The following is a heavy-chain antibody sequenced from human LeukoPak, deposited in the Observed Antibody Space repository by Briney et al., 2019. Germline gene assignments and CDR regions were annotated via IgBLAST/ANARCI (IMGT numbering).Heavy chain of an antibody. CDR2: IRYDGNYK. V-gene: IGHV3-30*02. J-gene: IGHJ4*02. Sequence: GGSLRLSCAASGFTFSSYGMHWVRQAPGKGLEWVAFIRYDGNYKYYADSVKGRFTISRDNSKNTLDLQMNSLRAEDTAVYYCAKWDYDILTGPDYWGQGTLVTVSS. D-gene: IGHD3-9*01. CDR1: GFTFSSYG. CDR3: AKWDYDILTGPDY.